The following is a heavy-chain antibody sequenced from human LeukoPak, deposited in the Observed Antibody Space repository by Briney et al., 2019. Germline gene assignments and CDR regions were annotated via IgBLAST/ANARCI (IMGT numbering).Heavy chain of an antibody. V-gene: IGHV4-59*08. CDR2: IYYSGTT. J-gene: IGHJ6*02. CDR3: ARHSYNYYGLDV. Sequence: SETLSLTCTVSNGSISRYYWNWIRQPPGKGLEWIGYIYYSGTTNYNPSLKSRVTTSVDTSNNHLSLRLTSVTAADTALYYCARHSYNYYGLDVWGQGTTITVSS. CDR1: NGSISRYY.